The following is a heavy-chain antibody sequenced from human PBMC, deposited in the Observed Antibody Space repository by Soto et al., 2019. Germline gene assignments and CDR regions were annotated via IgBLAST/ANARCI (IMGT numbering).Heavy chain of an antibody. CDR2: ISWDGADT. CDR3: AKDIGAQTIAVAGTFAFDI. D-gene: IGHD6-19*01. CDR1: GFPFDDYS. J-gene: IGHJ3*02. V-gene: IGHV3-43*01. Sequence: PGGSLRLSCAASGFPFDDYSMNWVRQVPGKGLEWVSLISWDGADTYYADPVKGRFTVSRDNSKNSLYLQMNSLRAEDTALYYCAKDIGAQTIAVAGTFAFDIWGQGTMVTVSS.